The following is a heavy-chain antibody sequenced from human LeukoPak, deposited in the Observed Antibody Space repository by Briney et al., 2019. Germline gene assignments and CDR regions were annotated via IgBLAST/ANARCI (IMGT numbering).Heavy chain of an antibody. Sequence: GGSLRLSCAASGFTFSSYAMHWVRQAPGKGLEWVAVISYDGSNKYYADSVKGRFTISRDNSKNTLYLQMNSLRAEATAVYYCARDGDGYVDYWGQGTLVTVSS. CDR3: ARDGDGYVDY. CDR2: ISYDGSNK. V-gene: IGHV3-30*04. J-gene: IGHJ4*02. D-gene: IGHD5-24*01. CDR1: GFTFSSYA.